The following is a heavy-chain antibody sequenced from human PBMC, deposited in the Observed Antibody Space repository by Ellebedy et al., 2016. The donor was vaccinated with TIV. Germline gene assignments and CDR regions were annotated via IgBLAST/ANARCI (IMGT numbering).Heavy chain of an antibody. CDR2: ISGSGGST. CDR1: GFTFSNYA. D-gene: IGHD6-13*01. Sequence: GESLKISXAASGFTFSNYAMSWVRQAPGKGLEWVSAISGSGGSTYYADSVKGRFTISRDNSKNTLYLQMNSLRAEDTAVYYCAKSQGIAAAGKGLDYWGQGTLVTVSS. V-gene: IGHV3-23*01. J-gene: IGHJ4*02. CDR3: AKSQGIAAAGKGLDY.